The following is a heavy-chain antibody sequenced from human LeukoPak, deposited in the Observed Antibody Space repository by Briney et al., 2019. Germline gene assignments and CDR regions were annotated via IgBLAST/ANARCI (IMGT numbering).Heavy chain of an antibody. CDR3: ATEYSSSSDLLNAFDI. V-gene: IGHV3-30*02. CDR1: GFTVSSNY. Sequence: GGSLRLSCAASGFTVSSNYMSWVRQAPGKGLEWVAFIRYDGSNKYYGDSVKGRFTISRDNSKNTLYLQMNSLRAEDTAVYYCATEYSSSSDLLNAFDIWGQGTMVTVSS. J-gene: IGHJ3*02. D-gene: IGHD6-6*01. CDR2: IRYDGSNK.